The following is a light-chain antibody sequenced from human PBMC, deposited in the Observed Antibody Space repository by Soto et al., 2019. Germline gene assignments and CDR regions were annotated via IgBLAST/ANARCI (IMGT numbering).Light chain of an antibody. CDR3: QQYGSSGT. CDR2: GAS. V-gene: IGKV3-20*01. CDR1: QSVSSN. J-gene: IGKJ1*01. Sequence: EIVMTQSPATLSVSPGERATLSFRASQSVSSNLAWYQQKPCQAPRLLIYGASNRATGIPDRFSGSGSGTDFTLTISRLEPEDFAVYYCQQYGSSGTFGQGTKVDIK.